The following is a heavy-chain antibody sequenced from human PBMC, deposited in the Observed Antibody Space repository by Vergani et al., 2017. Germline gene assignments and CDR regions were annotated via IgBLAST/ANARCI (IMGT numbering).Heavy chain of an antibody. CDR3: ARHSTVEWLVKLGWIDP. Sequence: QLQLQESGPGLVKPSATLSLTCSVSGASIRSRNYYWGWIRQPPGKGLEWIASIYYSGSTYYNPSLKSRVTISVETSKNPFSLNLSSVTAADTAVYFCARHSTVEWLVKLGWIDPWGQGILVTVSS. J-gene: IGHJ5*02. D-gene: IGHD6-19*01. V-gene: IGHV4-39*01. CDR1: GASIRSRNYY. CDR2: IYYSGST.